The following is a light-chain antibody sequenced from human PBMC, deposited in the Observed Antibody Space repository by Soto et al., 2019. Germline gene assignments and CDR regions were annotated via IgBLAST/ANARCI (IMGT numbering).Light chain of an antibody. CDR2: DAK. V-gene: IGKV3D-20*01. CDR3: QQYGSTPWT. Sequence: VVLTQSPGTLSLSPGETATLSCGASQRVSNNFLGWYQQKPGLPPRLLIYDAKSRANGIQERFSGRGSGTRFTLTIRRLEPEDFAVYYCQQYGSTPWTFGRGTKVDIK. J-gene: IGKJ1*01. CDR1: QRVSNNF.